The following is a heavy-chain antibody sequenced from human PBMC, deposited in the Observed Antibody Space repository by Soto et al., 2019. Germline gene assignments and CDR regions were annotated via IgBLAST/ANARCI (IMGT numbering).Heavy chain of an antibody. Sequence: QVQLVQSGAEEKKPGASVKVSCKASGYTFTSYAMHWVRQAPGQRREWMGWINAGNGNTKYSQKFQGRVTITRDTSASTAYMELRSLRSEDTAVYYCASEAIAAAAVYGMDVWGQGTTVTVSS. V-gene: IGHV1-3*05. D-gene: IGHD6-13*01. CDR1: GYTFTSYA. CDR2: INAGNGNT. CDR3: ASEAIAAAAVYGMDV. J-gene: IGHJ6*02.